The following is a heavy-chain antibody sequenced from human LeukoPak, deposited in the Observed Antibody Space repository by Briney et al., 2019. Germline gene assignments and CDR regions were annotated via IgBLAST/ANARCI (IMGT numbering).Heavy chain of an antibody. D-gene: IGHD3-9*01. CDR3: ERLTYFAWLLSGWFDP. V-gene: IGHV5-51*01. CDR2: IYPGDSDT. J-gene: IGHJ5*02. CDR1: GYSFTSYW. Sequence: GESLKISCKGSGYSFTSYWSGWVRQIPGKGLEWMGIIYPGDSDTRYSPSFKAQVTISADKSISTAYLQWSSLKASDTAMYYCERLTYFAWLLSGWFDPWGQGTLVTVSS.